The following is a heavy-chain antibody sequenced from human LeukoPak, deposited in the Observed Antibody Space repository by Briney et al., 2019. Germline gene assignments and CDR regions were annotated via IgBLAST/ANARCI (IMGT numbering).Heavy chain of an antibody. CDR2: IYTSGST. J-gene: IGHJ4*02. CDR3: ARAPGVVLDFDY. CDR1: GGSISSGSYY. Sequence: SETLSLTCTVSGGSISSGSYYWSWIRHPAGKGLEWIGRIYTSGSTNYNPSLKSRVTISVDTSKNQFSLMLSSVTAADTAVYYCARAPGVVLDFDYWGQGTLVTVSS. D-gene: IGHD3-3*01. V-gene: IGHV4-61*02.